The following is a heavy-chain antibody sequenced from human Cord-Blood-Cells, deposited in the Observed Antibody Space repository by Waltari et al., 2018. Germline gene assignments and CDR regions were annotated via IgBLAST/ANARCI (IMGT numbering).Heavy chain of an antibody. CDR3: AKDGLTTFDY. D-gene: IGHD4-4*01. CDR2: ISYDGSNK. CDR1: GFTFRSYG. Sequence: QVQLVESVGGVGQPGRSLRPFCAASGFTFRSYGMYGVRQAPGKGLEWVAVISYDGSNKYYADSVKGRFTISRDNSKNTLYLQMNSLRAEDTAVYYCAKDGLTTFDYWGQGTLVTVSS. V-gene: IGHV3-30*18. J-gene: IGHJ4*02.